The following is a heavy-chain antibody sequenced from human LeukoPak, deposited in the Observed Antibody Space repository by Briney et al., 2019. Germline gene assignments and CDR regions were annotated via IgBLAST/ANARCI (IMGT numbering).Heavy chain of an antibody. J-gene: IGHJ4*02. CDR2: ISYDGSNK. V-gene: IGHV3-30-3*01. D-gene: IGHD3-22*01. CDR1: GFTFSYYT. Sequence: GGSLRLSCAASGFTFSYYTMHWVRQAPREGLEWVAVISYDGSNKYYADSVKGRFTISRDNSKNTLYLQMNSLRAEDTAVYYCARVLNYYDSSGYYFSYWGQGTLVTVSS. CDR3: ARVLNYYDSSGYYFSY.